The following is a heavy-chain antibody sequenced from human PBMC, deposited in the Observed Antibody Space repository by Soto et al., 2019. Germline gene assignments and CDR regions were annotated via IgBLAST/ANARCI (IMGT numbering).Heavy chain of an antibody. CDR1: GYTFTSYY. CDR3: ARDPYGSGSYYSYFDY. Sequence: ASVKVSCKASGYTFTSYYMHWVRQAPGQGLEWMGIVNPGGIYTSYAQKFQGRVTMTRDTSTSTVYMELSSLRSEDTAVYYCARDPYGSGSYYSYFDYWGQGTLVTVSS. D-gene: IGHD3-10*01. J-gene: IGHJ4*02. CDR2: VNPGGIYT. V-gene: IGHV1-46*01.